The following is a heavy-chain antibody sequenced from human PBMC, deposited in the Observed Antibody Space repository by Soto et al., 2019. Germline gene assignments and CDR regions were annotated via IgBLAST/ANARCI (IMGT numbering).Heavy chain of an antibody. J-gene: IGHJ5*02. Sequence: SETLSLTCTVSGGSISSHYWRWIRQPPGKGLEGIGYIDSRGSTNYNPSLKSRVTISVDTSKNQFSLKLSSVTAADTAVYYSASDSGYDAWHWFDAWGQGTLVTVSS. D-gene: IGHD5-12*01. CDR3: ASDSGYDAWHWFDA. CDR2: IDSRGST. CDR1: GGSISSHY. V-gene: IGHV4-59*11.